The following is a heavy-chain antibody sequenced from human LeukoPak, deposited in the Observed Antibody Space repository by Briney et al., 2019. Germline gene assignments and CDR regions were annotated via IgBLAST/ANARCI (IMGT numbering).Heavy chain of an antibody. Sequence: SETLSLTCTVYGVSFSGHFWTWIRQPPGKGLEWIGEINHSGSTNYNPSLKSRVTISLDTSKNQFSLKLISVTAADTAVYYCARPASPLPATAGTYAFDIWGQGTIVTVSS. CDR3: ARPASPLPATAGTYAFDI. CDR2: INHSGST. J-gene: IGHJ3*02. D-gene: IGHD2-2*01. V-gene: IGHV4-34*01. CDR1: GVSFSGHF.